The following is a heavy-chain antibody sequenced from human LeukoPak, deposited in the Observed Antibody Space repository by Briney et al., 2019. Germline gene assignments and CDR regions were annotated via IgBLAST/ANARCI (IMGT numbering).Heavy chain of an antibody. CDR2: ISYDGSNK. J-gene: IGHJ6*03. CDR1: GFTFSSYA. Sequence: GGSLRLSCAASGFTFSSYAMHWVRQAPGKGLEWVAVISYDGSNKYYADSVKGRFTISRDNSKNTLYLQMNSLRAEDTAVYYCARGPNYYDSSGYQTYYYYYYYMDVWGKGTTVTVSS. D-gene: IGHD3-22*01. V-gene: IGHV3-30*04. CDR3: ARGPNYYDSSGYQTYYYYYYYMDV.